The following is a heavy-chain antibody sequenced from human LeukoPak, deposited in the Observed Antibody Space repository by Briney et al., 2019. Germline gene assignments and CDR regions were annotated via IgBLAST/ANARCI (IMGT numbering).Heavy chain of an antibody. V-gene: IGHV3-43*02. CDR3: AKDIQSLARNYYDSSGYAFDI. J-gene: IGHJ3*02. CDR2: IIGGGGST. D-gene: IGHD3-22*01. Sequence: GGSLRLSCAASGFTFDDYAMHWVRQAPGKGLEEGSLIIGGGGSTNYAASLKGRFTTSRDNSKNSLYLQMNSLRTEDTALYYCAKDIQSLARNYYDSSGYAFDIWGQGTMVTVSS. CDR1: GFTFDDYA.